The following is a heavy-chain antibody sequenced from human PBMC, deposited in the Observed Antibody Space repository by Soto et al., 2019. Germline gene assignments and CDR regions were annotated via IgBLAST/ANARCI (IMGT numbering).Heavy chain of an antibody. CDR3: ARANPQPVAGAFDL. J-gene: IGHJ3*01. Sequence: QVQLVESGGGVVQPGRSLRLSCAASGFTFSSYGMHWVRQAPGKGLEWVAVIWYDGSNKYYADSVKGRFTISRDNSKNTLYLQMNSLRAEDTAVYYCARANPQPVAGAFDLWGQGTMVTVSS. CDR2: IWYDGSNK. V-gene: IGHV3-33*01. D-gene: IGHD6-19*01. CDR1: GFTFSSYG.